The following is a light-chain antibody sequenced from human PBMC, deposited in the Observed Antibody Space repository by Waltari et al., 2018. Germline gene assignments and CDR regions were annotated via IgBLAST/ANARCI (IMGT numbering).Light chain of an antibody. CDR1: SGHSSNV. V-gene: IGLV4-69*01. Sequence: QLVLTQSPSASASLGASVKLTCTLSSGHSSNVIAWHQPQPEKGPRYLMKVNSDGSHSKGDKIPDRFSCSSSGAEHYLTISSLQSEDEADYYCQTGGHGTWVFGGGTKLTVL. CDR2: VNSDGSH. J-gene: IGLJ3*02. CDR3: QTGGHGTWV.